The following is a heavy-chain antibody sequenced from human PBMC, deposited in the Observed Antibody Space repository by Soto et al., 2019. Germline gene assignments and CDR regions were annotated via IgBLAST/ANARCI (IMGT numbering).Heavy chain of an antibody. CDR3: ARDLGGHDYSNYGIEEYYYYMDV. V-gene: IGHV3-33*01. J-gene: IGHJ6*03. Sequence: QVQLVESGGGVVQPGRSLRLSCAASGFTFSSYGMHWVRQAPGKGLEWVAVIWYDGSNKYYADSVKGRFTISRDNSKNTLYLQMNSLRAEDTAVSYCARDLGGHDYSNYGIEEYYYYMDVWGKGTTVTVSS. D-gene: IGHD4-4*01. CDR1: GFTFSSYG. CDR2: IWYDGSNK.